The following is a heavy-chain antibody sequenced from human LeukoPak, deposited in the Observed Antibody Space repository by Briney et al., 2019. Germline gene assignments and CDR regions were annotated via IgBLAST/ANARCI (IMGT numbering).Heavy chain of an antibody. V-gene: IGHV1-69*05. J-gene: IGHJ6*03. Sequence: SVKVSCKASGGTFSSYAISWVRQAPGQGLEWMGGIIPIFGTANYAQKFQGRVTITTDESTSTAYMELSSLRSEDTAVYYCAREGSRYNWNTPPGNYYMDVWGKGTTVTVSS. D-gene: IGHD1/OR15-1a*01. CDR3: AREGSRYNWNTPPGNYYMDV. CDR1: GGTFSSYA. CDR2: IIPIFGTA.